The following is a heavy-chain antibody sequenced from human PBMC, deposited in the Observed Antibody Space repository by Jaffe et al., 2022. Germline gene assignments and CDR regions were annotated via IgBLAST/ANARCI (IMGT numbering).Heavy chain of an antibody. Sequence: QVQLVQSGAEVKKPGSSVKVSCKASGGTFSSYAISWVRQAPGQGLEWMGGIIPIFGTANYAQKFQGRVTITADESTSTAYMELSSLRSEDTAVYYCARDGQEYCSGGSCYSGWDYWGQGTLVTVSS. CDR1: GGTFSSYA. D-gene: IGHD2-15*01. CDR3: ARDGQEYCSGGSCYSGWDY. V-gene: IGHV1-69*01. J-gene: IGHJ4*02. CDR2: IIPIFGTA.